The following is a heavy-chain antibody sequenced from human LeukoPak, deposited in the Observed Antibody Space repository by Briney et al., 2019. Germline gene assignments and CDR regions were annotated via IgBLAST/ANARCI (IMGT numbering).Heavy chain of an antibody. J-gene: IGHJ4*02. CDR2: INPNSGGT. Sequence: ASVKVSCKASGYTFTSYYMHWVRPGPGQGLEWMGWINPNSGGTNYAQKFQGRVTMTRDTSISTAYMELSRLRSDDTAVYYCAPDYYDSLGYWGQGTLVTVSS. CDR1: GYTFTSYY. CDR3: APDYYDSLGY. V-gene: IGHV1-2*02. D-gene: IGHD3-22*01.